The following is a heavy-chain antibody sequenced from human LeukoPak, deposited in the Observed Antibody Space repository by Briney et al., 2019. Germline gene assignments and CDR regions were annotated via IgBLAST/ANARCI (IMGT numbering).Heavy chain of an antibody. CDR2: IYYSGST. J-gene: IGHJ6*02. D-gene: IGHD2-8*01. V-gene: IGHV4-31*03. CDR1: GGSISSGGYY. CDR3: ARHAGGYCTNGVCYIPLGMDV. Sequence: SQTLSLTCTVSGGSISSGGYYWSWIRQHPGKGLEWIGYIYYSGSTYYNPSLKSRVTISVDTSKNQFSLKLSSVTAADTAVYYCARHAGGYCTNGVCYIPLGMDVWGQGTTVTVSS.